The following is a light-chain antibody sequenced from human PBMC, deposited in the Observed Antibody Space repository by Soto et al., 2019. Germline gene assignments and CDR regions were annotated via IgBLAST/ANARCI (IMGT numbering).Light chain of an antibody. CDR3: QQYSNLIT. J-gene: IGKJ5*01. V-gene: IGKV1-33*01. CDR1: QDVSNY. Sequence: DIQMTQSPSSLSASVGDRVTITCQASQDVSNYLNWYQPKLGKAPKLLIYDASNLETGVPSRLSGSGSGTYFSFPIRSLQPEDFATYYCQQYSNLITFGQGTRLEIK. CDR2: DAS.